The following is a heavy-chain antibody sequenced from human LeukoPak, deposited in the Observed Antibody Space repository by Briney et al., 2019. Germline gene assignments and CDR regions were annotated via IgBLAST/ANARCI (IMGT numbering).Heavy chain of an antibody. Sequence: GGSRRLSFEASGFTFSTYEVNWVGQAPGKGLDWVSYISSSGSTIYYADSVKGRFTISRDNAKNSLYLQMNSLRAEDTAVYYCARDDYYYAMDVWGQGTTVTVSS. J-gene: IGHJ6*02. CDR1: GFTFSTYE. V-gene: IGHV3-48*03. CDR3: ARDDYYYAMDV. CDR2: ISSSGSTI.